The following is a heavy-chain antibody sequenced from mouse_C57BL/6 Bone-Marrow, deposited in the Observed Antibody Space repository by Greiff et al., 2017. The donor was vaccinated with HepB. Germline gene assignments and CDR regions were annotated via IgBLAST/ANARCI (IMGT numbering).Heavy chain of an antibody. J-gene: IGHJ3*01. CDR2: INPYNGGT. Sequence: EVQLQESGPVLVKPGASVKMSCKASGYTFTDYYMNWVKQSHGKSLEWIGVINPYNGGTSYNQKFKGKATLTVDKSSSTAYMELNSLTSEDSAVYYCARWCDFWFAYWGQGTLVTVSA. CDR3: ARWCDFWFAY. V-gene: IGHV1-19*01. D-gene: IGHD2-13*01. CDR1: GYTFTDYY.